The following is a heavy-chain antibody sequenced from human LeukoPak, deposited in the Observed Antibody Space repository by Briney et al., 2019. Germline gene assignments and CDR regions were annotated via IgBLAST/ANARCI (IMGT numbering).Heavy chain of an antibody. CDR1: GFTFDDYA. V-gene: IGHV3-48*03. J-gene: IGHJ6*02. CDR3: ARLGEAAADTYYYYYGMDV. CDR2: ISSSGSTI. D-gene: IGHD6-13*01. Sequence: PGGSLRLSCAASGFTFDDYAMHWVRQAPGKGLEWVSYISSSGSTIYYADSVKGRFTISRDNAKNSLYLQMNSLRAEDTAVYYCARLGEAAADTYYYYYGMDVWGQGTTVTVSS.